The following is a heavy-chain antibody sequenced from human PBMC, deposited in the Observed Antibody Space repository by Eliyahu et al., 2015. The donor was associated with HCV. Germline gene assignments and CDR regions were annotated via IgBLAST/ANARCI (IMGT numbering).Heavy chain of an antibody. J-gene: IGHJ3*01. CDR2: IYYRGST. V-gene: IGHV4-38-2*02. CDR1: GYSISSAYY. Sequence: QVQLEESGPGLVKPSETLSLICNVSGYSISSAYYWGWIRQPPGKGLEWIGNIYYRGSTYYNPSLESRVTISLDTSKNQVSLVLSSVTAADTAVYYCARDYFDLWGQGTLITVSS. CDR3: ARDYFDL.